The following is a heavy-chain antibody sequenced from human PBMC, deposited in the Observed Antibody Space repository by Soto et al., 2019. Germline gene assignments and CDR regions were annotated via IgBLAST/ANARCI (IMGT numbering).Heavy chain of an antibody. CDR1: GFTFSSYG. D-gene: IGHD2-15*01. J-gene: IGHJ4*02. V-gene: IGHV3-30*18. CDR3: AKDGLGYCSGGSCSYFDY. CDR2: ISYDGSNK. Sequence: QVQLVESGGGVVQPGRSLRLSCAASGFTFSSYGMHWVRQAPGKWLEWVAVISYDGSNKYYADSVKGRFTISRDNSKNTLYLQMNSLRAEDTAVYYCAKDGLGYCSGGSCSYFDYWGQGTLVTVSS.